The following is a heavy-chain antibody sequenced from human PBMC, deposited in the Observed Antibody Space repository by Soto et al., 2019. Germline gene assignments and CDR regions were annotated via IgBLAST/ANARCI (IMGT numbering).Heavy chain of an antibody. D-gene: IGHD2-21*01. CDR2: ISGSGGST. CDR1: GFTFSSYA. CDR3: AKDLGVIPLLGGGMDV. Sequence: GGSLRLSCAASGFTFSSYAMSWVRQAPGKGLEWVSAISGSGGSTYYADSVKGRFTISRDNSKNTLYLQMNSLRAEDTAVYYCAKDLGVIPLLGGGMDVWGQGTTVTVSS. V-gene: IGHV3-23*01. J-gene: IGHJ6*02.